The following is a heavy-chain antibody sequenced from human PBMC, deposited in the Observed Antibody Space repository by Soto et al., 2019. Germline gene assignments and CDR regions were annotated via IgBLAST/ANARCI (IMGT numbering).Heavy chain of an antibody. J-gene: IGHJ4*02. CDR3: ARDGHCSSTSCYSLDY. D-gene: IGHD2-2*01. CDR1: GFTFSSYG. V-gene: IGHV3-33*01. CDR2: IWYDGSNK. Sequence: QVQLVESGGGVVQPGRSLRLSCAASGFTFSSYGMHWVRQAPGKGLEWVAVIWYDGSNKYYADSVKGRFTISRDNSKNTLYLQMNSLRAEDTAVYYCARDGHCSSTSCYSLDYWGQGTLVTVSS.